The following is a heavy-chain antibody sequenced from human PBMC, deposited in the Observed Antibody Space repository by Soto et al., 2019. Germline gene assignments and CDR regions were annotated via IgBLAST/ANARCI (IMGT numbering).Heavy chain of an antibody. J-gene: IGHJ6*02. D-gene: IGHD4-17*01. CDR2: IYPGDSDT. CDR1: GYSFTSYW. Sequence: GESLKISCKGSGYSFTSYWIGWVRQMPGKGLEWMGIIYPGDSDTRYSPSFQGQVTISADKSISTAYLQWSSLKASDTAMYYCARVKTTVVTPGYYYYYYGMDVWGQGTTVTVSS. CDR3: ARVKTTVVTPGYYYYYYGMDV. V-gene: IGHV5-51*01.